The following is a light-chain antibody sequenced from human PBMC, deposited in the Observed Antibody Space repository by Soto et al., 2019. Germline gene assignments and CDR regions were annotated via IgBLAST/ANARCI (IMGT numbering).Light chain of an antibody. CDR3: QHRANWPPSVT. V-gene: IGKV3D-20*02. J-gene: IGKJ4*01. CDR2: DVS. Sequence: EVVLTQSPGILSLSPGERATLSCRASQGISSTSLGWYQQRPGQAPRLLIYDVSNRATGIPARFGGSGSETDFTLTIRRLEPEDFAVYYCQHRANWPPSVTFGGGTRV. CDR1: QGISSTS.